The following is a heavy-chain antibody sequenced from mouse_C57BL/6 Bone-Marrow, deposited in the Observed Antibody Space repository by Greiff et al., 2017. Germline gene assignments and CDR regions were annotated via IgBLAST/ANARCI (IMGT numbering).Heavy chain of an antibody. CDR1: GYTFPSYW. J-gene: IGHJ3*01. CDR3: ARRDPYSNAWFAY. CDR2: IDPSDSYT. V-gene: IGHV1-59*01. Sequence: QVQLQQPGAELVRPGTSVKLSCKASGYTFPSYWMHWVKQRPGQGLEWIGVIDPSDSYTNYNQKFKGKATLTVDTSSSTAYMQLSSLTSEDSAVYYCARRDPYSNAWFAYWGQGTLVTVSA. D-gene: IGHD2-5*01.